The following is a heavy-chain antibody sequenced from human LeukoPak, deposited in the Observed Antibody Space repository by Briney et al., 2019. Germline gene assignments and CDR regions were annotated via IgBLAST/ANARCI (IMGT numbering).Heavy chain of an antibody. CDR1: SGSISTSNYY. CDR2: IYYSGST. Sequence: SGTLSLTCTVSSGSISTSNYYWGWIRQPPGKGLEWIGSIYYSGSTYYNPFLKSRVTISVDTSKNQFSLKLSSVTAADTAVYYCARRRAYCSGGSCYSGAFDIWGQGTMVTVSS. CDR3: ARRRAYCSGGSCYSGAFDI. J-gene: IGHJ3*02. D-gene: IGHD2-15*01. V-gene: IGHV4-39*01.